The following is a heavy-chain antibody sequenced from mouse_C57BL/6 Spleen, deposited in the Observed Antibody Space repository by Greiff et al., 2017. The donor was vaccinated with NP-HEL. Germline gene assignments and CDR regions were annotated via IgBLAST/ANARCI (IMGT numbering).Heavy chain of an antibody. CDR1: GYAFSSSW. CDR2: IYPGDGAT. CDR3: ARSPPNWSGFAY. V-gene: IGHV1-82*01. J-gene: IGHJ3*01. Sequence: VQLQQSGPELVKPGASVKISCKASGYAFSSSWMNWVKQRPGKGLEWIGRIYPGDGATNYNGTFKGKATLTADKSSSTAYMQLSSLTSEDSAVYFCARSPPNWSGFAYWGQGTLVTVSA. D-gene: IGHD4-1*01.